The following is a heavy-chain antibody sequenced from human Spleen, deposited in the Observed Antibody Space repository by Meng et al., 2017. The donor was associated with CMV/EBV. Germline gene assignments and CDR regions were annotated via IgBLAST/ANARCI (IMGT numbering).Heavy chain of an antibody. CDR1: GFTFTEYA. CDR2: ISWNGDNI. V-gene: IGHV3-9*01. J-gene: IGHJ4*02. Sequence: SLKISCAASGFTFTEYAMHWVRQTPGKGLEWVSGISWNGDNIGYADSVKGRFTISRDNVNKALYLQMNSLRAEGTALYYCTKDRSFRGLDYWGQGTLVTVSS. CDR3: TKDRSFRGLDY.